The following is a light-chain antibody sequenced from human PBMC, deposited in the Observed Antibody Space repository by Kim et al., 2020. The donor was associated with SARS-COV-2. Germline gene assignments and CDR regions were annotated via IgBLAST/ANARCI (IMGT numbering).Light chain of an antibody. J-gene: IGKJ4*01. Sequence: DIQMTQSPSSLSASVGDRVTITCRASQSITNCLNWYQQKPGKAPKVLIFDASSLQSGVPSRFSGSGSGTDFTLTISSVQPEDFATYYCQQSYSIAPLTFGGGTKMEI. CDR3: QQSYSIAPLT. CDR1: QSITNC. V-gene: IGKV1-39*01. CDR2: DAS.